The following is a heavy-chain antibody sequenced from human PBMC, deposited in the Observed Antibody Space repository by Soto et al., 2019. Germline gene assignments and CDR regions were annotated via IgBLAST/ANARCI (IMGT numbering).Heavy chain of an antibody. D-gene: IGHD2-15*01. CDR3: AKGSGSDFFY. J-gene: IGHJ4*02. CDR1: GFTFSSYA. CDR2: ISGSGGST. Sequence: EVQLLESGGGLVQPGGSLRRSCAASGFTFSSYAMSWVRQAPGKGLEWVSAISGSGGSTYYADSVTGRFTISRDKSKNTLYLQMTSLRAEDTAVYYCAKGSGSDFFYWGQGTLGTVSS. V-gene: IGHV3-23*01.